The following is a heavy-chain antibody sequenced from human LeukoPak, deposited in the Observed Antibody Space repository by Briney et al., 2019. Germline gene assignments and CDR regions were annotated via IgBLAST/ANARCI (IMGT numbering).Heavy chain of an antibody. J-gene: IGHJ4*02. CDR1: GFTFGDFG. CDR2: ITWNGGST. D-gene: IGHD2/OR15-2a*01. CDR3: VRQNSLDY. V-gene: IGHV3-20*04. Sequence: GGSLRLSRAVSGFTFGDFGINWVRQPPGKGLEWVAGITWNGGSTGYADSVKGRFTISRDNAKNSLYLQMNSLRAEDTALYYCVRQNSLDYWGQGTLVTVPS.